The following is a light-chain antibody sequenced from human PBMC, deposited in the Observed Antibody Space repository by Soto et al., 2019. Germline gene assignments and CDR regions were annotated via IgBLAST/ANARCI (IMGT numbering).Light chain of an antibody. CDR2: DAS. Sequence: DIQMTQYPNTLSASVGDRVTITCRASQSISSWLAWYQQKPGKAPKLLIYDASSLESGVPSRFSGSGSGAEFTLTISSLQPDDFATYYCQQYNSYSRTFGQGTKVDI. V-gene: IGKV1-5*01. CDR1: QSISSW. J-gene: IGKJ1*01. CDR3: QQYNSYSRT.